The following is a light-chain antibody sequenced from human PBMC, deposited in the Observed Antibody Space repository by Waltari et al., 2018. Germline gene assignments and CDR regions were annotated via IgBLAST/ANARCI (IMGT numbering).Light chain of an antibody. V-gene: IGKV3-11*01. CDR3: QQRRSWPLT. CDR1: QSVGTY. J-gene: IGKJ4*01. Sequence: EIVLTQSPAILSFSPGERATLSCRASQSVGTYLAWYQQRPGQSPRLLIYYASYRATGIPARFSGSGSETDFTLTISSLQPEDFAVYDCQQRRSWPLTFGGGTIVQI. CDR2: YAS.